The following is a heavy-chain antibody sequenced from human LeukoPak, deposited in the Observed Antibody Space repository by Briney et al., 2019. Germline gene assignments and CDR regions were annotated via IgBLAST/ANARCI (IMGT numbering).Heavy chain of an antibody. CDR1: GYTFTSYG. Sequence: ASVKVSCKASGYTFTSYGISWVRQAPGQGLEWMGWISAYNGNTNYAQKLQGRVTMTTDTSTSTAYMELRGLRSEDTAVYYCARVERWLQSPDYWGQGTLVTVSS. J-gene: IGHJ4*02. CDR3: ARVERWLQSPDY. CDR2: ISAYNGNT. V-gene: IGHV1-18*01. D-gene: IGHD5-24*01.